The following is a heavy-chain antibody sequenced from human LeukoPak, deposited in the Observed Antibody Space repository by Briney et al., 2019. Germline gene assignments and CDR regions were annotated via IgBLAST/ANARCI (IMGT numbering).Heavy chain of an antibody. CDR2: ISRSGTI. Sequence: GGSLRLSCAVSGFTVSSYEMNWVRQAPGKGLEWVSYISRSGTIYYADSVKGRFTISRDNAKNSLFLQINSLRAADTALYYCARRFDSWGQGALVTVSS. CDR1: GFTVSSYE. CDR3: ARRFDS. J-gene: IGHJ4*02. V-gene: IGHV3-48*03.